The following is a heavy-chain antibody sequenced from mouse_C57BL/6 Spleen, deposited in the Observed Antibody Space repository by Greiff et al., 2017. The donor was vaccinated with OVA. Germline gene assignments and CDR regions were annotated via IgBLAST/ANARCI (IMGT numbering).Heavy chain of an antibody. D-gene: IGHD1-1*01. Sequence: EVQLQQSGPELVKPGASVKISCKASGYSFTGYYMNWVKQSPEKSLEWIGEINPSTGGTTYNQKFKAKATLTEDKSSSTAYMQLKSLTSEDSAVYYCARDYGSSYLYYAMDYWGQGTSVTVSS. CDR3: ARDYGSSYLYYAMDY. CDR2: INPSTGGT. CDR1: GYSFTGYY. J-gene: IGHJ4*01. V-gene: IGHV1-42*01.